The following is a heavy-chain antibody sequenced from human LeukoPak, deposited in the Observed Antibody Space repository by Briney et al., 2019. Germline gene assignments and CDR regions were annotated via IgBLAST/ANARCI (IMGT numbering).Heavy chain of an antibody. CDR2: ISAYNGNT. CDR3: ARQVDTTMALPDY. V-gene: IGHV1-18*01. Sequence: ASVKVSCKTSGYTFINYGISWVRQAPGQSLEWMGWISAYNGNTRYAQKFHGRVTMITDTSTNTVYTELRSLRSDDTALYYCARQVDTTMALPDYWGQGTLVTVSS. D-gene: IGHD5-18*01. CDR1: GYTFINYG. J-gene: IGHJ4*02.